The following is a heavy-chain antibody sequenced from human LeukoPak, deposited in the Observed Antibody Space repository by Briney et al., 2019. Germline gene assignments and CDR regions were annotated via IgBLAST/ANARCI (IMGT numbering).Heavy chain of an antibody. CDR1: GFTFNNYA. CDR2: ISYDGSNK. J-gene: IGHJ6*02. V-gene: IGHV3-30-3*01. CDR3: VXXGQGIYYGMDV. Sequence: PGGSLRLSCAASGFTFNNYAMPWVRQAPGKGLEWVAVISYDGSNKYYADSVKGRFTISRDNSKNTLCLQMNSLRAEDTAVYYXVXXGQGIYYGMDVWGQGTTVTVSS.